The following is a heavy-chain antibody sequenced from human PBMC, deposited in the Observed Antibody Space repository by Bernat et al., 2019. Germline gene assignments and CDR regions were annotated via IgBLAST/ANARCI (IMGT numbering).Heavy chain of an antibody. CDR3: ARDQHGTTADY. V-gene: IGHV3-23*01. J-gene: IGHJ4*02. CDR2: ISGSSSYT. Sequence: EVQLLESGGGLVQPGGSLRLSCAASGFTFSSYAMSWVRQAPGKGLEWVSAISGSSSYTNYADSVKGRFTISRDNAKNSLYLQMNSLRAEDTAVYYCARDQHGTTADYWGQGTLVTVSS. CDR1: GFTFSSYA. D-gene: IGHD1-1*01.